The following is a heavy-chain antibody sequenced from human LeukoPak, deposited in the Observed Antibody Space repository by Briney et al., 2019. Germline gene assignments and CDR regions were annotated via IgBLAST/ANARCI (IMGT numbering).Heavy chain of an antibody. CDR3: ARAREIDSENDY. CDR2: IYYSGST. V-gene: IGHV4-39*07. Sequence: SKTLSLTCTVSGGSISSSSYYWGWIRQPPGKGLEWIGSIYYSGSTYYNPSLKSRVTISVDTSKNQFSLKLSSVTAADTAVYYCARAREIDSENDYWGQGTLVSVSS. D-gene: IGHD5-24*01. J-gene: IGHJ4*02. CDR1: GGSISSSSYY.